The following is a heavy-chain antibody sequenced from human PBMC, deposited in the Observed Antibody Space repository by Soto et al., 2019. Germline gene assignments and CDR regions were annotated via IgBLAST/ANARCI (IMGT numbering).Heavy chain of an antibody. Sequence: QVQLVQSGAAVKRPGSSVKVSCKASGDTFNFYSINWVRQAPGLGLEWLGRVNPILSLSNYAQRFQGRVTMTADKSTSTASLLLISLKSGATATFFCATVIGWDYRALDYWGQGALVTASS. V-gene: IGHV1-69*02. CDR1: GDTFNFYS. CDR3: ATVIGWDYRALDY. J-gene: IGHJ4*02. CDR2: VNPILSLS. D-gene: IGHD3-10*01.